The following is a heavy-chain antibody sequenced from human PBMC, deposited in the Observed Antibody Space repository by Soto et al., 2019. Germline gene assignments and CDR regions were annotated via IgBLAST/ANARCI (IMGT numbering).Heavy chain of an antibody. V-gene: IGHV1-18*01. CDR3: ARDRRVIVVVPAAPLYYYYGMDV. CDR2: ISAYNGNT. J-gene: IGHJ6*02. D-gene: IGHD2-2*01. CDR1: GYTFTSYG. Sequence: ASVKVSCKASGYTFTSYGSSWVRQAPGQGLEWMGWISAYNGNTNYAQKLQGRVTMTTDTSTSTAYMELRSLRSDDTAVYYCARDRRVIVVVPAAPLYYYYGMDVWGQGTTVTVSS.